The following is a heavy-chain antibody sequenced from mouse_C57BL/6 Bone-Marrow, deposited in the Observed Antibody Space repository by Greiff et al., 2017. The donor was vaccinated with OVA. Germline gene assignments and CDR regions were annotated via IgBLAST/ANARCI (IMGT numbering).Heavy chain of an antibody. J-gene: IGHJ2*01. V-gene: IGHV5-12*01. CDR3: ARHGGSSPFDY. CDR1: GFTFSDYY. D-gene: IGHD1-1*01. CDR2: ISNGGGST. Sequence: EVQGVESGGGLVQPGGSLKLSCAASGFTFSDYYMYWVRQTPEKRLEWVAYISNGGGSTYYPATVKGRFTISRDNAKNTLYLQMSRLKSEDTAMYYCARHGGSSPFDYWGQGTTLTVSS.